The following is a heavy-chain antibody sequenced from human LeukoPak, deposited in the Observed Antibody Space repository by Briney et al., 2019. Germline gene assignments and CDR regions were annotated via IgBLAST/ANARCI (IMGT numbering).Heavy chain of an antibody. CDR1: GYSFTSYW. Sequence: GESLKISCKGSGYSFTSYWIGWVRQMPGKGLEWMGIIYPGDSDTRCSPSFQGQVTISADKSISTAYLQWSSLKASDTAMYYCARADSSGYYYAHHDYWGQGTLVTVSS. J-gene: IGHJ4*02. CDR3: ARADSSGYYYAHHDY. V-gene: IGHV5-51*03. D-gene: IGHD3-22*01. CDR2: IYPGDSDT.